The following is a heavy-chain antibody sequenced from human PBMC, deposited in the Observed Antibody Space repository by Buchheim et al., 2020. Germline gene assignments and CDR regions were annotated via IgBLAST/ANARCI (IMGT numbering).Heavy chain of an antibody. J-gene: IGHJ6*02. Sequence: QVQLVQSGAEVKKPGASVKVSCKASGYIFTSYGISWVRQAPGQGLEWMGWISPYNGNTDYGQNFQDRVSMTTDKSTTTAYMELTSLRSDDTAVYYCARAYCSGGTCPYYYYFGMDVWGQGTT. CDR2: ISPYNGNT. CDR1: GYIFTSYG. CDR3: ARAYCSGGTCPYYYYFGMDV. V-gene: IGHV1-18*01. D-gene: IGHD2-15*01.